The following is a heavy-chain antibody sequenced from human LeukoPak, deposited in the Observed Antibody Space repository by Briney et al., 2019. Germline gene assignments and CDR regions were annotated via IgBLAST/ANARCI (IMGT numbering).Heavy chain of an antibody. CDR3: ARGNDSPYDHTFDY. Sequence: PSGTLSLTCAVSGGSISGSNWWSWVRQAPGKGLEWVANMNQDGSEKNYVDSVKGRFTISRDNTKNSLFLRMDSLRAEDTAFYYCARGNDSPYDHTFDYWGQGTLVTVSS. CDR2: MNQDGSEK. D-gene: IGHD1-1*01. V-gene: IGHV3-7*03. J-gene: IGHJ4*02. CDR1: GGSISGSNW.